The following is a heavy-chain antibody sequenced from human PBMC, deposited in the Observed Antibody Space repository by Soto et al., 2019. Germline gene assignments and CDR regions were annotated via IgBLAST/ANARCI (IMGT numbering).Heavy chain of an antibody. CDR3: ARIVAAHASDY. CDR2: ISSSGSTI. V-gene: IGHV3-11*01. J-gene: IGHJ4*02. Sequence: GSLRLSCAASGFTFSDYYMSWIRQAPGKGLEWVSYISSSGSTIYYADSVKGRFTISRDNAKNSLYLQMNSLRSEDTAVYYCARIVAAHASDYWGQGTLVTVSS. D-gene: IGHD5-12*01. CDR1: GFTFSDYY.